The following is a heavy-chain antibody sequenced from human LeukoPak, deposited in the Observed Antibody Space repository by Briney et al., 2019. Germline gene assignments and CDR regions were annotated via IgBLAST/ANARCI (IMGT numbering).Heavy chain of an antibody. J-gene: IGHJ4*02. V-gene: IGHV3-30*04. CDR1: GFTFSSYA. CDR2: ISYDGSNK. CDR3: ARDLRGWFGEISPDY. Sequence: GGSLRLSCAASGFTFSSYAMHWVRQAPGKGLEWVAVISYDGSNKYYADSVKGRFTISRDNSKNTLYLQMNSLRAEDTAVYYCARDLRGWFGEISPDYWGQGTLVTVSS. D-gene: IGHD3-10*01.